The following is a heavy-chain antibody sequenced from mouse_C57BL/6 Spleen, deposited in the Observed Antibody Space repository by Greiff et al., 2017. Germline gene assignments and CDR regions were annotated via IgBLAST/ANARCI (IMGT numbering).Heavy chain of an antibody. V-gene: IGHV3-1*01. D-gene: IGHD2-3*01. CDR3: ARGDDGYYVWFAY. J-gene: IGHJ3*01. CDR1: GYSITSGYD. CDR2: ISYSGST. Sequence: EVQLQESGPGMVKPSQSLSLTCTVTGYSITSGYDWHWIRHFPGNKLEWMGYISYSGSTNYNPSLKSRISITHDTSKNHFFLKLNSVTTEDTATYDCARGDDGYYVWFAYWGQGTLVTVSA.